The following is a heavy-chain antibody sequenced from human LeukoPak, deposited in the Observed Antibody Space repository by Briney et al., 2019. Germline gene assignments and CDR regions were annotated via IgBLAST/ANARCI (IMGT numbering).Heavy chain of an antibody. CDR3: AKDRWSWFRGYYDSSGYLDY. D-gene: IGHD3-22*01. V-gene: IGHV3-23*01. Sequence: GGSLRLSCAASGFTFTSYSMNWVRQAPGKGLEWVSAISGSGGSTYYADSVKGRFTISRDNSKNTLYLQMNSLRAEDTAVYYCAKDRWSWFRGYYDSSGYLDYWGQGTLVTVSS. CDR2: ISGSGGST. J-gene: IGHJ4*02. CDR1: GFTFTSYS.